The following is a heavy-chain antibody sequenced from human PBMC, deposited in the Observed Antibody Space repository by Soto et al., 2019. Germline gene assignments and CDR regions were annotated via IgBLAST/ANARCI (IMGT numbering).Heavy chain of an antibody. J-gene: IGHJ3*02. Sequence: EVQLLESGGGLVQPGGSLRLSCAASGFTFSSYAMSWVRQAPGKGLEWVSAISGSGGSTYYADSVKGRFTISRDNSKNTLYLQMNSLRAEDTAVYYCTASRGWYNACDIWGQGTLVTVSS. V-gene: IGHV3-23*01. CDR1: GFTFSSYA. CDR3: TASRGWYNACDI. D-gene: IGHD6-19*01. CDR2: ISGSGGST.